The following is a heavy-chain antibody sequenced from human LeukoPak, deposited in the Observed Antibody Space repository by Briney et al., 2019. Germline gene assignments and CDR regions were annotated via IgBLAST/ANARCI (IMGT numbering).Heavy chain of an antibody. D-gene: IGHD4-17*01. CDR1: GFTFTNAH. CDR2: IKCKTDGGTT. V-gene: IGHV3-15*01. CDR3: TTNTVE. Sequence: PGGSLRLSCAASGFTFTNAHMSWVRQAPGKGLEWLGRIKCKTDGGTTDYAAPVEGRFTISRDDSENSLYLQMNSLKTEDTAMYYCTTNTVEWGQGTLVTVSS. J-gene: IGHJ4*02.